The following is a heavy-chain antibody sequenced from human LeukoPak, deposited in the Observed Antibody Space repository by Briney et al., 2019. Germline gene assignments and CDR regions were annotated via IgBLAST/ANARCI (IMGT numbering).Heavy chain of an antibody. V-gene: IGHV4-61*02. Sequence: PSQTLSLACTVSGGSISSGSYYWSWIRQPAGKGLEWIGRIYTSGSTNYNPSLKSRVTISVDTSKNQFPLKLSSVTAADTAVYYCARATPFWSGYYTAFDIWGQGTMVTVSS. J-gene: IGHJ3*02. CDR1: GGSISSGSYY. CDR2: IYTSGST. D-gene: IGHD3-3*01. CDR3: ARATPFWSGYYTAFDI.